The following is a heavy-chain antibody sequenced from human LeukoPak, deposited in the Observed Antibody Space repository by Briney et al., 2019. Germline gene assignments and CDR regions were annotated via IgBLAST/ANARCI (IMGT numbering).Heavy chain of an antibody. CDR1: GYTLTELS. J-gene: IGHJ3*02. V-gene: IGHV1-24*01. CDR2: FDPEDGET. CDR3: ATLTTADAFDI. D-gene: IGHD1-14*01. Sequence: ASVKVSCKVSGYTLTELSMHWVRQAPGKGLEWMGGFDPEDGETIHAQKFQGRVTMTEDTSTDTAYMKLSSLRSEDTAVYYSATLTTADAFDIWGQGTMVTVSS.